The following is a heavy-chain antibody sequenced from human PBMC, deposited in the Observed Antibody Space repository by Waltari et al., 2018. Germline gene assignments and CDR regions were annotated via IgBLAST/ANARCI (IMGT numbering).Heavy chain of an antibody. CDR1: GGTFSSYA. CDR2: IIPIFGTA. D-gene: IGHD2-2*01. CDR3: ARDLGDIVVVPAARGYYYGMDV. V-gene: IGHV1-69*01. J-gene: IGHJ6*02. Sequence: QVQLVQSGAEVKKPGSSVKVSCKASGGTFSSYAISWVRQAPGQGLEWMGGIIPIFGTANYAQKFQGRVTITADESTSTAYMELSSLRSEDTAVYYCARDLGDIVVVPAARGYYYGMDVWGQGTTVTVSS.